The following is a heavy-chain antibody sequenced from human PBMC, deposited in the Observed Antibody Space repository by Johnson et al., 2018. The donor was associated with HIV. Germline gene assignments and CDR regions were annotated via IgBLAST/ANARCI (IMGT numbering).Heavy chain of an antibody. D-gene: IGHD1-26*01. CDR2: IKSKTDGGTT. V-gene: IGHV3-15*01. J-gene: IGHJ3*02. Sequence: VQLVESGGGLVQPGGSLRLSCAASGFSFTNAWMSWVRQAPGKGLEWVGRIKSKTDGGTTDYAAPVKGRFTISRDDSKNTLYLQMNSLKTEDTAVYSCTTDWGSYHEYAFDIWGQGTMVTVSS. CDR3: TTDWGSYHEYAFDI. CDR1: GFSFTNAW.